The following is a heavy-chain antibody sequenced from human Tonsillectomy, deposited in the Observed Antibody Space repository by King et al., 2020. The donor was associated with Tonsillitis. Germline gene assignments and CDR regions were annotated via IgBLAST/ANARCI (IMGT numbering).Heavy chain of an antibody. CDR1: GFTFSTYG. V-gene: IGHV3-23*04. CDR2: ISGGTGSK. D-gene: IGHD3-3*01. CDR3: TKRKYRGTTIFEMVMPYFAY. J-gene: IGHJ4*02. Sequence: VQLVESGGGLVQPGGSLRLSCAASGFTFSTYGMSWVRQAPGKGLEWVSGISGGTGSKYYADSVKGRFTISRDNSKNKLYLQTNSLSTEDPAVYYCTKRKYRGTTIFEMVMPYFAYCGQGTLFNDSS.